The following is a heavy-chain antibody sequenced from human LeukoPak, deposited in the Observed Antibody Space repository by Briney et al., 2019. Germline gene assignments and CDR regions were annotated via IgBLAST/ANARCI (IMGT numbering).Heavy chain of an antibody. V-gene: IGHV5-51*01. J-gene: IGHJ4*02. Sequence: GESLKISCKGSGYSFTSYWIGWVRQMPGKGLEWMGIIYPGDSDTRYSPSFQGQVTISADKSISTAYLQWSSLKASNTAMYYCARRAHRVWGSSWAFDYWGQGTLVTVSS. CDR1: GYSFTSYW. CDR3: ARRAHRVWGSSWAFDY. CDR2: IYPGDSDT. D-gene: IGHD6-13*01.